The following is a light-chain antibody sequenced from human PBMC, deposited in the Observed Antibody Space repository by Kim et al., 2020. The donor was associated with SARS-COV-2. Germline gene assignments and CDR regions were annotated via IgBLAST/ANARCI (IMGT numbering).Light chain of an antibody. CDR1: QSVENR. CDR3: LQYYNWPLA. J-gene: IGKJ4*01. CDR2: GAS. V-gene: IGKV3-15*01. Sequence: VVTQFPGTLSVSPGERATLSCRASQSVENRLAWYQQRHGQPPRLLIYGASTRATGVPARFSGSGSATEFTLTISSLQSEDFAVYYCLQYYNWPLAFGGGTKVDIK.